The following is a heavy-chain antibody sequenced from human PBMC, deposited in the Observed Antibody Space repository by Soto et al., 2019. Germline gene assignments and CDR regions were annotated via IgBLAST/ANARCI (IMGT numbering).Heavy chain of an antibody. V-gene: IGHV1-69*13. CDR2: IIPIFGTA. Sequence: GASVKVSCKASGGTFSSYAISWVRQAPGQGLEWMGGIIPIFGTANYAQKFQGRVTITADESTSTAYMELSSLRSEDTAVYYCAKDQEDIVVVPAAMGRVAFDIWGQGTMVTVSS. CDR3: AKDQEDIVVVPAAMGRVAFDI. CDR1: GGTFSSYA. D-gene: IGHD2-2*01. J-gene: IGHJ3*02.